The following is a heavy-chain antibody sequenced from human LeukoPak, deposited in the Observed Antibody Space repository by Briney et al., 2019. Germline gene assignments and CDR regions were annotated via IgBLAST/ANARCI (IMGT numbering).Heavy chain of an antibody. CDR3: ARRIAVQFDY. Sequence: SETLSLTCTVSGGSISSSSYYWGWIRQPPGKGLEWIGSIYHSGSTYYNPSLMSRVTISVDTSKNQFSLKLSSVTAADTAVYYCARRIAVQFDYWGQGTLVTVSS. V-gene: IGHV4-39*01. CDR1: GGSISSSSYY. D-gene: IGHD6-19*01. J-gene: IGHJ4*02. CDR2: IYHSGST.